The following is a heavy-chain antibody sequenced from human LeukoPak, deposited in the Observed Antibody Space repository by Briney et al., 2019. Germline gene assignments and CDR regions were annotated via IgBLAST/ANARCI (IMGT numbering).Heavy chain of an antibody. J-gene: IGHJ4*02. CDR2: ISYGGKA. V-gene: IGHV4-31*11. CDR3: ASGGNFDY. CDR1: GDSISSGGYW. Sequence: SQTLSPTCAVSGDSISSGGYWWSWIRQHPGKGPEWIGYISYGGKADYNPSLKSRVAISADTPKNQFSLKLSSTTAADTAVYYCASGGNFDYWGQGTLVTVSS. D-gene: IGHD2-15*01.